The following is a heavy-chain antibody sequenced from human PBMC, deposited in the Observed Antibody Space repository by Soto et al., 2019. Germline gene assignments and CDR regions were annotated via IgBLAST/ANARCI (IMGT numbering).Heavy chain of an antibody. J-gene: IGHJ4*02. D-gene: IGHD4-17*01. V-gene: IGHV4-39*01. CDR2: IYYSGST. CDR3: ARHDYGGFGL. Sequence: QLQLQESGPGLVKPSETLSLTCTVSGGSISRSSYYWGWIRQPPGKGLEWIGSIYYSGSTYYNPSLNSRVTLSVDTSTNQFSLKLSSVTAADTAVYYCARHDYGGFGLWGQGTLVTVSS. CDR1: GGSISRSSYY.